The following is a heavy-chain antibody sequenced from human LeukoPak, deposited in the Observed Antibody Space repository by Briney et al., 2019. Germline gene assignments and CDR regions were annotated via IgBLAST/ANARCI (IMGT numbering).Heavy chain of an antibody. J-gene: IGHJ6*02. CDR2: ISWNSGSI. CDR3: ARDFGQQWLGYYYYYGMDV. Sequence: PGGSLRLSCAASGFTFDDYAMHWVRQAPGKGLEWVSGISWNSGSIGYADSVKGRFTISRDNAKNSLYLQMNSLRAEDTAVYYCARDFGQQWLGYYYYYGMDVWGQGTTVTVSS. CDR1: GFTFDDYA. V-gene: IGHV3-9*01. D-gene: IGHD6-19*01.